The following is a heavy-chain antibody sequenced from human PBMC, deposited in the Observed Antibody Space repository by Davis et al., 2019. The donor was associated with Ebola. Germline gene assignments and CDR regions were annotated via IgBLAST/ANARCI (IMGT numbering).Heavy chain of an antibody. J-gene: IGHJ4*02. D-gene: IGHD2-2*01. V-gene: IGHV3-23*01. CDR3: AKEDCSTTSCHPKHDY. Sequence: PGGSLRLSCAASGFTFSSYSMNWVRQAPGKGLEWVSGISDSSGSTYYADSVKGRFTISRDNSKNTLYLQMNSLRAEDTAVYYCAKEDCSTTSCHPKHDYWGQGTLVTVSS. CDR2: ISDSSGST. CDR1: GFTFSSYS.